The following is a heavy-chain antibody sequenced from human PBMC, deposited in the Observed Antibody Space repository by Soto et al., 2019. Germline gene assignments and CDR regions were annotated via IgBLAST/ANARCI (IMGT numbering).Heavy chain of an antibody. CDR3: ARRLKGSWKYGMDV. CDR2: INPGNGDT. V-gene: IGHV1-3*05. D-gene: IGHD2-15*01. J-gene: IGHJ6*02. Sequence: QVQLVQSGAEEKKPGASVKVSCKASGYIFTTYTIHWVRQAPGHRIEWMGWINPGNGDTKYSQKFQGRVTITSDTSASTAYMELSSLGSEDTAVYYCARRLKGSWKYGMDVWGQGSTVTVSS. CDR1: GYIFTTYT.